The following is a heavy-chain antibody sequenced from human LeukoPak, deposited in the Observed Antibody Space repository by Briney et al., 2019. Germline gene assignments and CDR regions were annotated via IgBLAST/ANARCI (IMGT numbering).Heavy chain of an antibody. J-gene: IGHJ4*02. V-gene: IGHV3-48*01. Sequence: GGSLRLSCAASGFTFSSYSMNWVRQAPGKGLEWVSYISSSSSTIYYADSVKGRFTISRDNAKNSLYLQMNSLGAEDTAVYYCARKGGYFDYWGQGTLVTVSS. CDR1: GFTFSSYS. CDR2: ISSSSSTI. CDR3: ARKGGYFDY. D-gene: IGHD2-15*01.